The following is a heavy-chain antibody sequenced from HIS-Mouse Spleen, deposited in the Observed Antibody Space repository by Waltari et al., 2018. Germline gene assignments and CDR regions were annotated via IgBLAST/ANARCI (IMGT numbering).Heavy chain of an antibody. CDR2: MYYSGRP. CDR1: GGSISSSSYY. J-gene: IGHJ2*01. V-gene: IGHV4-39*07. Sequence: QLQLQESGPGLVKPSETLSLTCTVSGGSISSSSYYWGWIRQPPGKGLEWIGSMYYSGRPYYNPSLKSRVTISVHTSKNQFSLKLSSVTAADTAVYYCAREIPYSSSWYDWYFDLWGRGTLVTVSS. D-gene: IGHD6-13*01. CDR3: AREIPYSSSWYDWYFDL.